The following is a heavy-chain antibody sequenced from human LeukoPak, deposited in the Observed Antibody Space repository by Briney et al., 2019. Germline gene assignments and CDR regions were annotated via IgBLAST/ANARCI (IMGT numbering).Heavy chain of an antibody. D-gene: IGHD2-2*01. CDR1: GGSISSSSYY. CDR2: IYYSGST. V-gene: IGHV4-39*07. CDR3: ASMPVVPHPFFDY. J-gene: IGHJ4*02. Sequence: KSSETLSLTCTASGGSISSSSYYWGWIRQPPGKGLEWIGSIYYSGSTYYNPSLKSRVTISVDTSKNQFSLKLSSMTAADTAVYYCASMPVVPHPFFDYWGQGTLVTVSS.